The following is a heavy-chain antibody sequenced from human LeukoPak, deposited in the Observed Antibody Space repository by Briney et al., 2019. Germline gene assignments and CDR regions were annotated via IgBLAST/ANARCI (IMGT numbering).Heavy chain of an antibody. J-gene: IGHJ4*02. D-gene: IGHD6-13*01. CDR1: GFTFSSYG. CDR2: IWYDGSNK. V-gene: IGHV3-33*01. Sequence: PGGSLRLSCAASGFTFSSYGMHWVRQAPGKGLEWVAVIWYDGSNKYYADSVKGRFTISRDNSKNTLYLQMNSLRAEDTAAYYCARGPLYSSSWYGVDYWGQGTLVTVSS. CDR3: ARGPLYSSSWYGVDY.